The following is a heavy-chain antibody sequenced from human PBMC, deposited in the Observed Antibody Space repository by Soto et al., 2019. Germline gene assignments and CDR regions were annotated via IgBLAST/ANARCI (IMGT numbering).Heavy chain of an antibody. CDR1: GYTFTSYD. D-gene: IGHD6-6*01. CDR2: MNPNSGNT. Sequence: ASVKVSCKASGYTFTSYDINWVRQATGQGLEWMGWMNPNSGNTGYAQKFQGRVTMTRNTSISTAYMELSSLRSEDTAVYYCARGPDAYSSSSSGVVDYWGQGTLVTVSS. V-gene: IGHV1-8*01. J-gene: IGHJ4*02. CDR3: ARGPDAYSSSSSGVVDY.